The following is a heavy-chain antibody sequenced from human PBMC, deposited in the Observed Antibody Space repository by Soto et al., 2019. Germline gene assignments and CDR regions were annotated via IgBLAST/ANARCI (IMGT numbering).Heavy chain of an antibody. V-gene: IGHV3-23*01. Sequence: GGSLRLSCAASGFTFSVYAMSWVRQAPGKGLEWVSTISGSDLSTYYADSVKGRFTISRDNSKNTLYLQMNSLRAEDTAVYYCAKARTTFGGVIAAFDCWGQGTLVTVSS. CDR2: ISGSDLST. CDR3: AKARTTFGGVIAAFDC. D-gene: IGHD3-16*02. CDR1: GFTFSVYA. J-gene: IGHJ4*02.